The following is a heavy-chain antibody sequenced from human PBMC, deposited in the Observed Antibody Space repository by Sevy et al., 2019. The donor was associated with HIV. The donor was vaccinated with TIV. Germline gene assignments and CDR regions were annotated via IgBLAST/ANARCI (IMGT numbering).Heavy chain of an antibody. V-gene: IGHV3-30*03. CDR3: DIHGYDDDAP. Sequence: GGSPRLSCAASGFTFSSFGIHWVRQAPGKGLEWVALISYDRRNEFYADSVKGRFTISRDNSKNTVYLQMNSLRAEDTAVYYCDIHGYDDDAPWGQGTLVTVSS. CDR2: ISYDRRNE. D-gene: IGHD5-12*01. J-gene: IGHJ5*02. CDR1: GFTFSSFG.